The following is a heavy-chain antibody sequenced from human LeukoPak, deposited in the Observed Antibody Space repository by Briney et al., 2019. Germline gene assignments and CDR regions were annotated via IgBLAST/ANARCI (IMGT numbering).Heavy chain of an antibody. Sequence: ASVKVSCKASGYTFTGYYMHWVRQAPGQGLEWMGWINPNSGGTNYAQKFQGRVTMTRGTSISTAYMELSRLRSDDTAVYYCASSPLVGATTDYWGQGTLVTVSS. D-gene: IGHD1-26*01. V-gene: IGHV1-2*02. CDR3: ASSPLVGATTDY. CDR2: INPNSGGT. J-gene: IGHJ4*02. CDR1: GYTFTGYY.